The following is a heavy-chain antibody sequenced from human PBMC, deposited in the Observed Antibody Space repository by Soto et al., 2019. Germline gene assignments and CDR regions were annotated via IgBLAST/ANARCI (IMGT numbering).Heavy chain of an antibody. J-gene: IGHJ4*02. CDR2: ISGSDGKT. V-gene: IGHV3-23*01. Sequence: GGSLRLSCTASGFSFSSYALSWVRQAPGKGLEWVSTISGSDGKTYYADSVKGRFSISRDTSKTTLYLEMTSLRVEDTAVYYCARWRFLDYWGQGTRVTVSS. CDR3: ARWRFLDY. CDR1: GFSFSSYA. D-gene: IGHD2-21*01.